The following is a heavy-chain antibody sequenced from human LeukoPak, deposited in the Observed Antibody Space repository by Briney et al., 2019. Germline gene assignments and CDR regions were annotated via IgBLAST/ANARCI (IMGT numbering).Heavy chain of an antibody. D-gene: IGHD5-12*01. CDR2: MNPKSGKI. CDR3: ARDESGYDSWFDP. J-gene: IGHJ5*02. V-gene: IGHV1-8*01. Sequence: ASVTVSCKASGYTFTDHDINWVRQATGQGLEWMGWMNPKSGKIGIPQKFQGRVTMTSNTSTNTAYMELSSLRSDDTAVYYCARDESGYDSWFDPWGQGTLVTVSS. CDR1: GYTFTDHD.